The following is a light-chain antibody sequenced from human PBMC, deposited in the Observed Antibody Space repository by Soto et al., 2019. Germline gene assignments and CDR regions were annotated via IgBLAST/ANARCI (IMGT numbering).Light chain of an antibody. CDR3: CSYAGSTTQTYV. Sequence: QSVLTQPASVSGSPGQSITISCTGTHSDVGSYNLVSWYQQHPGKAPKVIIYEVSERPSGVSDRFSGSKSGNTASLMISGLQAEDEADYYCCSYAGSTTQTYVFGSGTKLTVL. CDR2: EVS. CDR1: HSDVGSYNL. J-gene: IGLJ1*01. V-gene: IGLV2-23*02.